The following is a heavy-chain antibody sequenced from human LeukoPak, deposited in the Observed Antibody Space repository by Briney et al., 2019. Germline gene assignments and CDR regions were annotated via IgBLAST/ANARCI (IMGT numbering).Heavy chain of an antibody. Sequence: GGSLRLSCAASGFTFSSYAMSWVRQAPGKGLEWVSAISGSGGSTYYANSVKGRFTISRDNSKNTLYLQMNSLRAEDTAVYYCAKIQSYQGDGMDVWGQGTTVTVSS. CDR3: AKIQSYQGDGMDV. CDR1: GFTFSSYA. J-gene: IGHJ6*02. D-gene: IGHD1-26*01. CDR2: ISGSGGST. V-gene: IGHV3-23*01.